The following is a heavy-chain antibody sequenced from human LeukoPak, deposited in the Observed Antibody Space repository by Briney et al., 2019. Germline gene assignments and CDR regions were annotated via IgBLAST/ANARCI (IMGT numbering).Heavy chain of an antibody. V-gene: IGHV3-33*06. CDR1: KFTFSHFG. CDR2: IWNDGSSQ. CDR3: AKDAQRGFDYSNSLEN. J-gene: IGHJ4*02. D-gene: IGHD4-11*01. Sequence: GGSLRLSCAASKFTFSHFGMHWVRQAPGEGLEWVAAIWNDGSSQYYAESVKGRFTVSRDNSHNTLHLQMNSLRPEDTAVYYCAKDAQRGFDYSNSLENWGQGTLVTVSS.